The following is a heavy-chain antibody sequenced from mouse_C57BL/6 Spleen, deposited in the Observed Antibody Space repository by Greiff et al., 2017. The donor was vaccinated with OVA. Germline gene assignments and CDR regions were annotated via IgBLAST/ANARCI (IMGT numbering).Heavy chain of an antibody. CDR3: ARALGPYFDY. CDR2: INYDGSST. D-gene: IGHD4-1*01. J-gene: IGHJ2*01. V-gene: IGHV5-16*01. CDR1: GFTFSDYY. Sequence: DVMLVESEGGLVQPGSSMKLSCTASGFTFSDYYMAWVRQVPEKGLEWVANINYDGSSTYYLDSLKSRFIISRDNAKNILYLQMSSLKSEDTATYYCARALGPYFDYWGQGTTLTVSS.